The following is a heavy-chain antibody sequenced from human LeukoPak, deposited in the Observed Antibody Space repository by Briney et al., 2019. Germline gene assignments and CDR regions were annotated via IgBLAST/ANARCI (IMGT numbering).Heavy chain of an antibody. V-gene: IGHV1-69*05. CDR3: ASSYCSSTSCYNGGAFDI. CDR2: IIPIFGTA. CDR1: VGTFSSYA. Sequence: SVKVSFKASVGTFSSYAISWVRQAPGQGLEWMGGIIPIFGTANYAQKFQGRVTITTDESTSTAYMELRSLRSEDTAVYYCASSYCSSTSCYNGGAFDIWGQGTMVTVSS. D-gene: IGHD2-2*02. J-gene: IGHJ3*02.